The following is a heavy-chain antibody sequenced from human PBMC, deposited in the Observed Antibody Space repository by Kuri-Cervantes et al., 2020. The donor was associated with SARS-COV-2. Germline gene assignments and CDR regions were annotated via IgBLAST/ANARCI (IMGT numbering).Heavy chain of an antibody. CDR1: GFTFSDYY. Sequence: GESLKISCAVSGFTFSDYYMSWIRQAPGKALEWVSSISGSRSYIYYADSGKGRFTISNDNAKNSLYLQMNSLRAEDTAVYYCASDSLELFDYWGQGTLVTVSS. CDR3: ASDSLELFDY. V-gene: IGHV3-11*06. J-gene: IGHJ4*02. CDR2: ISGSRSYI. D-gene: IGHD1-26*01.